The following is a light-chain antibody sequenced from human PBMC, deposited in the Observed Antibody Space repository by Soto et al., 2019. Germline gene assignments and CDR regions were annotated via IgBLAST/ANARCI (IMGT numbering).Light chain of an antibody. J-gene: IGKJ2*01. V-gene: IGKV3-11*01. Sequence: EIVLTQSQATLSLSPGERATLSCRASESVRHYVAWYQQNPGQAPRLLIYDASTRATGIPARFSGSGSGTDYTLSISSLEAEDFAVYDCQHRDNWSYIFGQGTKLEMK. CDR3: QHRDNWSYI. CDR1: ESVRHY. CDR2: DAS.